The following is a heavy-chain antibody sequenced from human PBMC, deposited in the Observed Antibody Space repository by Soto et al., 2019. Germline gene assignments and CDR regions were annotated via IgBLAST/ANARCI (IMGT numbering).Heavy chain of an antibody. Sequence: SVKVSCKASGDTFSSYAINWVRQGPGQGLEWMGGIIHMFGTANYAEKFQGRVTITGDESTSTGYMELSSLRSEDTAVYYCAREGYCSSTSCSTNYYYYYMDVWGKGTTVTVSS. D-gene: IGHD2-2*01. CDR2: IIHMFGTA. V-gene: IGHV1-69*13. CDR3: AREGYCSSTSCSTNYYYYYMDV. CDR1: GDTFSSYA. J-gene: IGHJ6*03.